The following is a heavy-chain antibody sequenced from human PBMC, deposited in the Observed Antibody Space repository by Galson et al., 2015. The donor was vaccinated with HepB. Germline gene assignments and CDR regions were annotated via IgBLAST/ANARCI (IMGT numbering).Heavy chain of an antibody. V-gene: IGHV1-2*04. Sequence: SVKVSCKASGYTFTGYYMHWVRQAPGQGLEWMGWINPNSGGTKYAQKFQGWVTMTRDTSISTAYMELSRLRSDDTAVYYCARGGAYSSGWYIPTAPTGIWGQGTMVTVSS. CDR3: ARGGAYSSGWYIPTAPTGI. CDR2: INPNSGGT. CDR1: GYTFTGYY. J-gene: IGHJ3*02. D-gene: IGHD6-19*01.